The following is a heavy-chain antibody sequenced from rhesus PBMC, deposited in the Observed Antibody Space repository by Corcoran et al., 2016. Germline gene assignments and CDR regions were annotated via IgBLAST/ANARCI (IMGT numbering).Heavy chain of an antibody. CDR2: IGDSSVTP. CDR1: GGSISSSY. D-gene: IGHD6-13*01. Sequence: QLQLQESGPGLVKPSETLSLTCAVSGGSISSSYWSWIRQAPGKGLEWIGYIGDSSVTPNDNPSLKSRVTLSVDTSKNQLSLKLSSVTAADTAVYYCARRWPYSSWSFDYWGQGVLVTVSS. V-gene: IGHV4-169*01. J-gene: IGHJ4*01. CDR3: ARRWPYSSWSFDY.